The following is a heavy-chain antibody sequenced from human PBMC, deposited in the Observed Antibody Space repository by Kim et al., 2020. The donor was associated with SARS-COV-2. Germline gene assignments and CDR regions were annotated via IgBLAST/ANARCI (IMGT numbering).Heavy chain of an antibody. J-gene: IGHJ4*02. Sequence: SETLSLTCAVSGVSISGYYWSWIRQSPSKGLEWIGYIHTSGGTNYNPSLKSRVTMSVDTSKMQISQPLDSVTAADTSIYYCANYKRTGGYYCFEYWGLGVLVTVSS. CDR1: GVSISGYY. CDR2: IHTSGGT. V-gene: IGHV4-4*08. D-gene: IGHD3-3*01. CDR3: ANYKRTGGYYCFEY.